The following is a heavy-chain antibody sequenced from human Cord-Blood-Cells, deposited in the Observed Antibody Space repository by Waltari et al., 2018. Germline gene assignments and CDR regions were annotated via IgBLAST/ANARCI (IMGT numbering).Heavy chain of an antibody. D-gene: IGHD6-6*01. Sequence: QVQLQESGPGLVKPSETLSLTCTVSGGSISRSYWRSIRQPPGKGLEWIGYIYYSGSTNYNPSLKSRVTISVDTSKNQFSLKLSSVTAADTAVYYCARHRMSSSSLGYWGQGTLVTVSS. V-gene: IGHV4-59*08. J-gene: IGHJ4*02. CDR1: GGSISRSY. CDR2: IYYSGST. CDR3: ARHRMSSSSLGY.